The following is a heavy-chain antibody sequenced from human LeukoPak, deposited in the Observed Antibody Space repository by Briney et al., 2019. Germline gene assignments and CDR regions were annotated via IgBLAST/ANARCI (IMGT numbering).Heavy chain of an antibody. CDR1: GFTFSSYG. V-gene: IGHV3-33*01. Sequence: GRSLRPSCAASGFTFSSYGMHWVRQAPGKGLEWVAVIWYDGSNKYYADSVKGRFTISRDNSKNTLYLQMNSLRAEDTAVYYCARDRRRYYGSGSYWADYWGQGTLVTVSS. D-gene: IGHD3-10*01. CDR2: IWYDGSNK. CDR3: ARDRRRYYGSGSYWADY. J-gene: IGHJ4*02.